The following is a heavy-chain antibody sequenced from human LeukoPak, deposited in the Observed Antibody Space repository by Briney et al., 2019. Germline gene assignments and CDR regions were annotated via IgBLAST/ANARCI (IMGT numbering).Heavy chain of an antibody. D-gene: IGHD3-22*01. CDR1: GFTFSSCS. Sequence: PGGSLRLSCAASGFTFSSCSMNWVRQAPGKGLEWVSSISSSSSYIYYADSVKGRFTISRDNAKNSLYLQMNSLRAEDTAVYYCARDSSGYYVNWFDPWGQGTLVTVSS. V-gene: IGHV3-21*01. CDR2: ISSSSSYI. J-gene: IGHJ5*02. CDR3: ARDSSGYYVNWFDP.